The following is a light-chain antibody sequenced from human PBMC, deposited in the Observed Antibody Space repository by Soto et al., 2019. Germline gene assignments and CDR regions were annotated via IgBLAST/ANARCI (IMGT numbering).Light chain of an antibody. CDR3: QQYNSYPWT. Sequence: DIQMTQSPSTLSASVGDRVTITCRASQSISSRLAWYQQKPGKAPKFLIYDASSLGSGVPSRFSGSGSGTEFTHTITIPQPDDFATDYCQQYNSYPWTFGQGTKVEIK. J-gene: IGKJ1*01. CDR1: QSISSR. V-gene: IGKV1-5*01. CDR2: DAS.